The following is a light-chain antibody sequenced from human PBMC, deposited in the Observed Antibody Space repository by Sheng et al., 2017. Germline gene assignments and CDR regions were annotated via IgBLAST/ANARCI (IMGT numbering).Light chain of an antibody. Sequence: DIQMTQSPSSLSASVGDRVTITCRASQSISGYLNWYQHKPGKAPKLLIYAASSLQSGVPSRFSGSGSGTDFSLIISGLQPEDFATYYCQQTYTMFPITFCPGTKVEIK. CDR3: QQTYTMFPIT. CDR1: QSISGY. CDR2: AAS. J-gene: IGKJ3*01. V-gene: IGKV1-39*01.